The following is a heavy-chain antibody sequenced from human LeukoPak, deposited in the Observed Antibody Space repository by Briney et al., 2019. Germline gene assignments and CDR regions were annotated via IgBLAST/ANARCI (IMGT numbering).Heavy chain of an antibody. CDR2: INPNSGGT. D-gene: IGHD4-11*01. CDR3: ALGMTTVRDWFDP. J-gene: IGHJ5*02. V-gene: IGHV1-2*02. Sequence: ASVKVSRKASGYTFTGYYMHWVRQAPGQGLEWMGWINPNSGGTNYAQKFQGRVTMTRDTSISTAYMELSRLRSDDTAVYYCALGMTTVRDWFDPWGQGTLVTVSS. CDR1: GYTFTGYY.